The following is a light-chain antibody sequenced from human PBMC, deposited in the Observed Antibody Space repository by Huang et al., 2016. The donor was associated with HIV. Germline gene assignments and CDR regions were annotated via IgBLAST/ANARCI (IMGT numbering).Light chain of an antibody. V-gene: IGKV1-27*01. CDR1: QDVGNL. Sequence: DIQMTQSPASLSASAGVRVTLTCRTSQDVGNLIAWFQQKPGKVPRLLIYGASMLQSGVSSRFTGRGSGTHFSLTITNFQPEDIATYYCQRYDIAPRAFGQGTKVDLK. CDR3: QRYDIAPRA. CDR2: GAS. J-gene: IGKJ1*01.